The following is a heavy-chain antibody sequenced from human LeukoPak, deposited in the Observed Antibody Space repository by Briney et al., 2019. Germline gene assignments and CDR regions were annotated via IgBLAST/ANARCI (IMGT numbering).Heavy chain of an antibody. D-gene: IGHD2-15*01. CDR1: GYTFTSYG. V-gene: IGHV1-18*01. CDR2: ISAYNGNT. CDR3: ARDRRTARAAGSWFDP. Sequence: ASVKVSCKASGYTFTSYGISWVRQAPGQGLEWMGWISAYNGNTNYAQKLQGRVTMTTDTSTSTAYMELRSLSSDDTAVYYCARDRRTARAAGSWFDPWGQGTLVTVSS. J-gene: IGHJ5*02.